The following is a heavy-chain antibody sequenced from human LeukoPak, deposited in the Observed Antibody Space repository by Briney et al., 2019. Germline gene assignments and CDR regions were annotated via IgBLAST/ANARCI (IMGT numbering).Heavy chain of an antibody. J-gene: IGHJ6*02. CDR3: AKDRTSYYDFWSGGYYGMDV. Sequence: GGSLRLSCAASGFTFSSYAMSWVRQAPGKGLEWVSAISGSGGSTYYADSVKGRFTISRDNSKNTLYLQMNSLRAEDTAVYYRAKDRTSYYDFWSGGYYGMDVWGQGTTVTVSS. D-gene: IGHD3-3*01. V-gene: IGHV3-23*01. CDR2: ISGSGGST. CDR1: GFTFSSYA.